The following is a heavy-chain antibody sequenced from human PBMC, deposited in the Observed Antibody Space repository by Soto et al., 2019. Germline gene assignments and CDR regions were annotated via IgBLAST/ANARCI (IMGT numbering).Heavy chain of an antibody. CDR1: GGTFSSYT. Sequence: QVQLVQSGAEVKKPGSSVKVSCKASGGTFSSYTISWVRQAPGQGLEWMGRIIPILGIANYAQKFQGRVTITSVKTTIXAYTELSSLRSEDTAVYYCARATMVRGVGSNWFDPWGQGTLVTVSS. CDR3: ARATMVRGVGSNWFDP. V-gene: IGHV1-69*02. CDR2: IIPILGIA. J-gene: IGHJ5*02. D-gene: IGHD3-10*01.